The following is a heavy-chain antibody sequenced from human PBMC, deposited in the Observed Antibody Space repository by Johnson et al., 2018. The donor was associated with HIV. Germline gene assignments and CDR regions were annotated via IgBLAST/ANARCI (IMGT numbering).Heavy chain of an antibody. CDR1: GFTFSSYA. Sequence: VQLVESGGGLVQPGGSLRLSCAASGFTFSSYAMSWVRQAPGKGLEWVSAISGSGGSTYYADSVKGRFTISRDNSKNTLYLQMISLRGEDTAVYYCARDNGDTIFGVVIREGAFDIWGQGTMVTVSS. V-gene: IGHV3-23*04. CDR3: ARDNGDTIFGVVIREGAFDI. CDR2: ISGSGGST. J-gene: IGHJ3*02. D-gene: IGHD3-3*01.